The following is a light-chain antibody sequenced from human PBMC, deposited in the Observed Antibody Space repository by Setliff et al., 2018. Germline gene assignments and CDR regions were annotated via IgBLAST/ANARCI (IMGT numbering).Light chain of an antibody. V-gene: IGKV1-39*01. CDR1: QSISIY. Sequence: DIQMTQSPSSLSASVGDRVTITCRASQSISIYLNWYQQKPGKAPKLLIYAASSLQSGVPSRFSGSGSGTDFTLTINSLQPEDFATYYCQQSYSIPRAFGPGTKVD. CDR3: QQSYSIPRA. J-gene: IGKJ3*01. CDR2: AAS.